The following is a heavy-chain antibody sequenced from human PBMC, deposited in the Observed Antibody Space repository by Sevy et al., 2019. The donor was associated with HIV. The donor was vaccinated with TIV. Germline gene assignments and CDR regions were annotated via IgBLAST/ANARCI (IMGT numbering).Heavy chain of an antibody. V-gene: IGHV3-48*01. J-gene: IGHJ4*02. D-gene: IGHD6-13*01. CDR3: ARLSGYSSSWSYFDY. CDR2: ISSSTSTI. Sequence: GGSLRLSCAASAFTFSSYSMNWVRQAPGKGLEWVSYISSSTSTIYYADSEKGRFTISRDNAKNSLYLQMNSLRAEDTAVYYCARLSGYSSSWSYFDYWGQGTLVTVSS. CDR1: AFTFSSYS.